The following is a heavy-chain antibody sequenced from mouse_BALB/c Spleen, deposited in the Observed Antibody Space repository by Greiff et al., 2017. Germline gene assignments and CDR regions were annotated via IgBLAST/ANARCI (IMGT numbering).Heavy chain of an antibody. CDR1: GYTFTDYN. D-gene: IGHD3-1*01. CDR2: IYPYNGGT. J-gene: IGHJ3*01. V-gene: IGHV1S29*02. CDR3: AREGSGYRFAY. Sequence: VQLKESGPELVKPGASVKISCKASGYTFTDYNMHWVKQSHGKSLEWIGYIYPYNGGTGYNQKFKSKATLTVDNSSSTAYMELRSLTSEDSAVYYCAREGSGYRFAYWGQGTLVTVSA.